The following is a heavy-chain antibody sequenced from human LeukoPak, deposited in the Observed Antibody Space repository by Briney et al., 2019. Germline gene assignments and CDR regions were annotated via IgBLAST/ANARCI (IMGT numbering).Heavy chain of an antibody. V-gene: IGHV3-23*01. J-gene: IGHJ6*03. CDR2: ISGSGGSK. D-gene: IGHD4-17*01. CDR3: ARGHTDDYGDPEYFYYYYYMDV. CDR1: GFTFSSYA. Sequence: PGGSLRLSCAASGFTFSSYAMSWVRQAPGKGLEWVSAISGSGGSKYYADSVKGRFTISRDNAKNSLYLQMNSLRAEDTAVYYCARGHTDDYGDPEYFYYYYYMDVWGKGTTVTVSS.